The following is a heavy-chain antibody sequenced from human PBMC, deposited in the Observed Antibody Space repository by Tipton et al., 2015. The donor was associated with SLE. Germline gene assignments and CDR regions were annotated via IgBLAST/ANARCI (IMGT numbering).Heavy chain of an antibody. D-gene: IGHD6-6*01. V-gene: IGHV4-61*09. CDR2: IYTGGST. J-gene: IGHJ4*02. Sequence: TLSLTCTVSGGSISSDGYYWTWIRQPAGKGLEWIGNIYTGGSTSYNSSLNSRVTMSIDTSKNQFSLKLSSVTAADTAVYYCAGRVAHSSSSWAIGYWGQGTLVTVSS. CDR1: GGSISSDGYY. CDR3: AGRVAHSSSSWAIGY.